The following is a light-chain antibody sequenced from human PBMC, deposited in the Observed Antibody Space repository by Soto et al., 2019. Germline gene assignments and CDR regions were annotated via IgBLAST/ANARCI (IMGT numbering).Light chain of an antibody. V-gene: IGLV2-14*01. Sequence: QSVLAQPASVSGSPGQSITISCTGTSSDVGGYNYVSWYQQQAGKAPKLLIYEVNYRPSGVSDRFSGSKYGTTASLTISGLQAEDEADYYCSSYTTTKNCVFGTGTRSPS. CDR1: SSDVGGYNY. J-gene: IGLJ1*01. CDR3: SSYTTTKNCV. CDR2: EVN.